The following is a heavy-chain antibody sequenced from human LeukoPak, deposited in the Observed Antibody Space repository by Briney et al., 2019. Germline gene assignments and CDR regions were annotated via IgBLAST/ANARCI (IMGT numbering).Heavy chain of an antibody. V-gene: IGHV3-23*01. CDR1: GFTFDAYA. Sequence: GGSLGLSCATSGFTFDAYAMNWVRQASGKGLEWVSGISVVDGNAYYADSVKGRFTISRDISKYTLYLQLNSLRVEDTAVYYCVKGAGSGLNWFGSWGQGTLVTVSS. J-gene: IGHJ5*01. CDR2: ISVVDGNA. D-gene: IGHD6-19*01. CDR3: VKGAGSGLNWFGS.